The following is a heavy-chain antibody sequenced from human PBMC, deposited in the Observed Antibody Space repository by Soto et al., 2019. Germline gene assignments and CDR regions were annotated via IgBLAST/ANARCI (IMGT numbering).Heavy chain of an antibody. CDR1: GGSISSYY. J-gene: IGHJ5*02. CDR3: ARDLGWVAGAANNWFGP. Sequence: SETLSLTCTVSGGSISSYYWSWIRQPAGKGLEWIGRIYTSGSTNYNPSLKSRVTMSVDTSKNQFSLKLISVTAADTAAYYCARDLGWVAGAANNWFGPWGQGTLVTGSS. D-gene: IGHD6-19*01. CDR2: IYTSGST. V-gene: IGHV4-4*07.